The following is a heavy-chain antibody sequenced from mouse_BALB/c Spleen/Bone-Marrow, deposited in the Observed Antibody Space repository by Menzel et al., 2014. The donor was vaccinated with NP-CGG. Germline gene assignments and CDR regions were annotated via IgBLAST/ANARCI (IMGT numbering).Heavy chain of an antibody. CDR2: IDPENGNI. CDR3: TRRGFDL. Sequence: VQLQQSGAELVKPGASVKLPCTASGFNIKDTYIHWVKRRPEQGLEWIGRIDPENGNIKYDPKFQVKATITADTSSNTAYLQLSSLTSEDTAVYYCTRRGFDLWGQGTPLTVSS. V-gene: IGHV14-3*02. CDR1: GFNIKDTY. J-gene: IGHJ2*01.